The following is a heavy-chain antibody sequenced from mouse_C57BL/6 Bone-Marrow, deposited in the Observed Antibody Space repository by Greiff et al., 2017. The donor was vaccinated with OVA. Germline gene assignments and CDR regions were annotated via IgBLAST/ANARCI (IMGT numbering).Heavy chain of an antibody. Sequence: VKLQESGPGLVAPSQSLSITCTVSGFSLTSYGVDWVRQSPGKGLEWLGVIWGVGSTNYNSALKSRLSISKDNSKSQVFLKMNSLQTDDTAMYYCASGGLPFAYWGQGTLVTVSA. D-gene: IGHD2-4*01. CDR2: IWGVGST. V-gene: IGHV2-6*01. CDR3: ASGGLPFAY. CDR1: GFSLTSYG. J-gene: IGHJ3*01.